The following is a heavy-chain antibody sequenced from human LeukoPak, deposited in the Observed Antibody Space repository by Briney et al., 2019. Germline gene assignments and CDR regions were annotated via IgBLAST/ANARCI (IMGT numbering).Heavy chain of an antibody. D-gene: IGHD6-19*01. CDR1: GYTFTSYD. Sequence: ASVKVSCKASGYTFTSYDINWVRQATGRGLEWMGWMNPNSGNTGYAQKFQGRVTMTRNTSISTAYMELSSLRSEDTAVYYCARSPALRQWLVRFLVDYWGQGTLVTVSS. V-gene: IGHV1-8*01. J-gene: IGHJ4*02. CDR3: ARSPALRQWLVRFLVDY. CDR2: MNPNSGNT.